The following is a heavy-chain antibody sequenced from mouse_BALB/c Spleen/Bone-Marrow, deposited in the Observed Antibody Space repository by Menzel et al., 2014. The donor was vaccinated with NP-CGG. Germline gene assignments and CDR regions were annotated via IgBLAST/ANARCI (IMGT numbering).Heavy chain of an antibody. CDR3: TRHELGLFDY. CDR2: ISNGGGST. D-gene: IGHD4-1*01. V-gene: IGHV5-12-1*01. CDR1: GFAFSSYD. Sequence: EVQVVESGGGLVKPGGSLKLSCAASGFAFSSYDMSWVRQTPEKRLEWVAYISNGGGSTYYPDTVKGRFTISRDNAKNTLYLQMSGLKSEDTAMYYCTRHELGLFDYWGQGTTLTVSS. J-gene: IGHJ2*01.